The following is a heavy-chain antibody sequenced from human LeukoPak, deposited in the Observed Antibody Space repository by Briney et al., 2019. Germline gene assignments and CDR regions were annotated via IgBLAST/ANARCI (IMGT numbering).Heavy chain of an antibody. Sequence: GRSLRLSCAASGFTFADYAMHWVRQAPGKGLEWGSGISWNSGSIGYADSVKGRFTISRDNAKNSLYLQMNSLRAEDTALYYCATFGAPPLRYYYYYGMDVWGQGTTVTVSS. V-gene: IGHV3-9*01. CDR2: ISWNSGSI. CDR3: ATFGAPPLRYYYYYGMDV. D-gene: IGHD3-3*01. J-gene: IGHJ6*02. CDR1: GFTFADYA.